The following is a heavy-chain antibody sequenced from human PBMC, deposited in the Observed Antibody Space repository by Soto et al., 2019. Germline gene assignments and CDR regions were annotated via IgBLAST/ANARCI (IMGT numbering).Heavy chain of an antibody. Sequence: GASVKVSCKASGYTFTSYGISWVRQAPGQGLEWMGWISAYNGNTNYAQKLQGRVTMTTDTSTSAAYMELRSLRSDDTAVYYCANEQYDFWSGYLGWFDPWGQGTLVTVYS. CDR1: GYTFTSYG. D-gene: IGHD3-3*01. V-gene: IGHV1-18*01. CDR3: ANEQYDFWSGYLGWFDP. CDR2: ISAYNGNT. J-gene: IGHJ5*02.